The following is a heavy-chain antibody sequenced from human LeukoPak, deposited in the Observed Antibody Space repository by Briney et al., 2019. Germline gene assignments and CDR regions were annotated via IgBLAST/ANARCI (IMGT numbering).Heavy chain of an antibody. J-gene: IGHJ6*03. CDR2: IYSSGNT. Sequence: SETLSLTCTVSGGSIRSNYWSWIRQSAGKGLEWIGRIYSSGNTNYNPSFESRVTMSVDTSKNQLSLKLKSVTAADTAVYYCARTLDKDSSSAPYYYYMDVWGKGTTVTVSS. CDR3: ARTLDKDSSSAPYYYYMDV. V-gene: IGHV4-4*07. D-gene: IGHD6-13*01. CDR1: GGSIRSNY.